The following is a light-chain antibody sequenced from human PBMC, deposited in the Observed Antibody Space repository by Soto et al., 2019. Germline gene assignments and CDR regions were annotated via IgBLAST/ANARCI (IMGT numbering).Light chain of an antibody. J-gene: IGKJ1*01. V-gene: IGKV3-20*01. Sequence: EKVMTKSPATLSVSPGERATLSCRASQSVSSKLAWYQQKPGQAPRLLIYGASTRATGIPDRFSGSGSGTDFTLTISRLEPEDFAVYYCQQYGSSGTFGQGTKVDIK. CDR2: GAS. CDR1: QSVSSK. CDR3: QQYGSSGT.